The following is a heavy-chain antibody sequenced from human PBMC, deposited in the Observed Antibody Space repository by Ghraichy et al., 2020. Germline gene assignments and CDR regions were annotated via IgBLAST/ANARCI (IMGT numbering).Heavy chain of an antibody. V-gene: IGHV4-39*01. CDR2: IYYSGST. CDR1: GGSISSSSYY. D-gene: IGHD3-3*01. Sequence: SETLSLTCTVSGGSISSSSYYWGWIRQPPGKGLEWIGSIYYSGSTYYNPSLKSRVTISVDTSKNQFSLKLSSVTAADTAVYYCARHGANYDFWSGYYTPLDAFDIWGQGTMVTVSS. CDR3: ARHGANYDFWSGYYTPLDAFDI. J-gene: IGHJ3*02.